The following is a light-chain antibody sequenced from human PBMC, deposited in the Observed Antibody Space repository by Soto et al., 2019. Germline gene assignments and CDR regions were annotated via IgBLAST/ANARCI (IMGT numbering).Light chain of an antibody. V-gene: IGLV2-14*01. CDR3: SSYTGSSICG. CDR1: SSDVGGYKY. CDR2: EVS. Sequence: QSVLTQPASVSGSPGQSITISCTGTSSDVGGYKYVSWYQQHPGKAPKLIIYEVSDRPSGVSNRFSGSKSGNTASLTISGLQAEDEADYYCSSYTGSSICGFGGGTKLTVL. J-gene: IGLJ3*02.